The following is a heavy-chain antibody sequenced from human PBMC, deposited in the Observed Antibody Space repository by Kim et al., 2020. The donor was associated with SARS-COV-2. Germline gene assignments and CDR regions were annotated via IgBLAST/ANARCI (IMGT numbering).Heavy chain of an antibody. V-gene: IGHV3-23*01. CDR2: ISGSSDST. Sequence: GGSLRLSCAASGFTFSSYAMSWVRQAPGKGLEWVSGISGSSDSTYYADSVKGRFTISRDNSKNTLYLQMNSLRVEDTAVYYCAKNMGSRSWYARYYGMGVWGDGTTVTVSS. D-gene: IGHD6-13*01. J-gene: IGHJ6*04. CDR3: AKNMGSRSWYARYYGMGV. CDR1: GFTFSSYA.